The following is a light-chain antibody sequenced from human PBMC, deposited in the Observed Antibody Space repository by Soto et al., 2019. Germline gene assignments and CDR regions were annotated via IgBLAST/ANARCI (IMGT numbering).Light chain of an antibody. CDR2: DIS. V-gene: IGKV3-11*01. J-gene: IGKJ1*01. CDR3: QQRNWPWT. Sequence: EIVVTQSPATLSLSPGERATLPCRASQSVGTYLAWYQQKPGQAPRLLIYDISNRATGIPARFSGSGSGTDFTLTISSLEPEDFAVYYCQQRNWPWTLGQGTKVDIK. CDR1: QSVGTY.